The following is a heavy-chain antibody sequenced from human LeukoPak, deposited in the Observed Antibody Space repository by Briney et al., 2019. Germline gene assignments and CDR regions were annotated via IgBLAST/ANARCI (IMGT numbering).Heavy chain of an antibody. CDR1: GGSISSYY. CDR2: IYYSGST. J-gene: IGHJ4*02. V-gene: IGHV4-39*07. CDR3: ARDWYDSTGYYYLDY. Sequence: PSETLSLTCTVSGGSISSYYWSWIRQPPGKGLEWIGSIYYSGSTHYNPSLKSRVTISLDTSNNQFSLELTSVTAADTAVYYCARDWYDSTGYYYLDYWGQGTLVAVSS. D-gene: IGHD3-22*01.